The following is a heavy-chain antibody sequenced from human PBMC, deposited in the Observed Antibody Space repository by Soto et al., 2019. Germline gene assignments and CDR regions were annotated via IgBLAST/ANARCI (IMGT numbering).Heavy chain of an antibody. Sequence: QVQLQESGPGLVKPSGTLSLTCAVSGGSISSDNWWSWVRQPPGKGLEWIGEVYHSGSTNYNPSRKRXXTXSXXSSKNQFSLTLNSVTAADTAVYYCARNRWADAFDIWGQGTMVTVSS. CDR1: GGSISSDNW. V-gene: IGHV4-4*02. CDR2: VYHSGST. CDR3: ARNRWADAFDI. D-gene: IGHD3-16*02. J-gene: IGHJ3*02.